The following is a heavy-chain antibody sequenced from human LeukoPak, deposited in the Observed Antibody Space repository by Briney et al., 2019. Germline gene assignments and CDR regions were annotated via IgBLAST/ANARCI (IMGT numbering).Heavy chain of an antibody. J-gene: IGHJ4*02. D-gene: IGHD3-16*01. CDR1: GFSFSSYA. CDR3: AKWPEGAMDYFDY. Sequence: GGSLRLSCAASGFSFSSYAMTWARQAPVKGLEWVSAISGDGTRTYYADSVKGRFTISRDNSKNTLYLEMSSLRVEGTAIYYCAKWPEGAMDYFDYWGQGTLVTVSS. V-gene: IGHV3-23*01. CDR2: ISGDGTRT.